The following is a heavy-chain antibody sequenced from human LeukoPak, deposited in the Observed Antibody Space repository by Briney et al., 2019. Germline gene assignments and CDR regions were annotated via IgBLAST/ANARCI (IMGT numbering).Heavy chain of an antibody. CDR1: GYSFTSYW. V-gene: IGHV5-51*01. Sequence: GESLKISCKGSGYSFTSYWIGWVRQMPGKGLEWMGIIYPGDSDTRYSPSFQGQVTISADKSISTAYLQWSSLKASDTAMYYCARGVGNTYYDFWSGYYPYYFDYRGQGTLVTVSS. CDR3: ARGVGNTYYDFWSGYYPYYFDY. D-gene: IGHD3-3*01. CDR2: IYPGDSDT. J-gene: IGHJ4*02.